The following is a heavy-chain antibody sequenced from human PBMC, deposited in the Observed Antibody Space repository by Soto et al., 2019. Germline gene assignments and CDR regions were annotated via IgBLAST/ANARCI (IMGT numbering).Heavy chain of an antibody. CDR1: GYSFSNYW. D-gene: IGHD3-22*01. Sequence: EVQLVQSGAEVKKPGESLRISCKGSGYSFSNYWISWVRQKPGKGLEWMGRIDPSDSYTSYSPSFEGHVTISAEKSISTAYLQWSSLKASDTAMYYCARHRPFNYDSSGYYSMWFDSWGQGTLVTVSS. V-gene: IGHV5-10-1*01. J-gene: IGHJ5*01. CDR2: IDPSDSYT. CDR3: ARHRPFNYDSSGYYSMWFDS.